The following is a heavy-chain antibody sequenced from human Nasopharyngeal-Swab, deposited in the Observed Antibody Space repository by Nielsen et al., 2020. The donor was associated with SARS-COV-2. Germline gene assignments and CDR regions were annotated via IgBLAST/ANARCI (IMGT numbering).Heavy chain of an antibody. CDR3: AGYCSSTSCSRNYYYYYMDV. J-gene: IGHJ6*03. Sequence: GESLKISCAASGFTFSSYSMNWVRQAPGKGLEWVSYISSSSSTIHYADSVKGRFTISRDNAKNSLYLQMNSLRAEDTAVYYCAGYCSSTSCSRNYYYYYMDVWGKGTTVTVSS. V-gene: IGHV3-48*04. D-gene: IGHD2-2*01. CDR1: GFTFSSYS. CDR2: ISSSSSTI.